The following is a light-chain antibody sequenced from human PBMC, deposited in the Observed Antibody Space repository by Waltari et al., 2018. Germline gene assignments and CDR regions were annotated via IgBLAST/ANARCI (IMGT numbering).Light chain of an antibody. CDR2: DAS. Sequence: EIVLTQSPATLSLSPGERATFSCRASQSVSSYLAWYQQKPGQAPRLLIYDASNRATGIPARFSGSGSGTDFTLTISSLEPEDFAVYYCQQRSNWPPLTFGGGTKV. J-gene: IGKJ4*01. CDR3: QQRSNWPPLT. CDR1: QSVSSY. V-gene: IGKV3-11*01.